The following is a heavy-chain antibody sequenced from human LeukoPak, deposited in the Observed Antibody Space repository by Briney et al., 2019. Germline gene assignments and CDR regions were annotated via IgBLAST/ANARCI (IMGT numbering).Heavy chain of an antibody. J-gene: IGHJ4*02. CDR3: ARGYFDWLLYYDY. CDR2: IYHSGST. D-gene: IGHD3-9*01. V-gene: IGHV4-30-2*01. Sequence: SETLSLTCAVSGGSISSGGYSWSWIRQPPGKGLEWIGYIYHSGSTYYNPSLKSRVTTSVDRSKNQFSLKLSSVTAADTAVYYCARGYFDWLLYYDYWGQGTLVTVSS. CDR1: GGSISSGGYS.